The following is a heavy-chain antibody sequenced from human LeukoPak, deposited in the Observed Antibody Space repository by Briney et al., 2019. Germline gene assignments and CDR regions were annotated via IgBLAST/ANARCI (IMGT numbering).Heavy chain of an antibody. V-gene: IGHV3-48*01. Sequence: GGSLRLSCAASGFTFSSYSMNWVRQAPGKGLEWVSYVSSSSSTIYYADSVKGRFTISRDNAKNSLYLQMNSLRAEDTAVYYCARDSSGYCSSTSCSYNYFDYWGQGTLVTVSS. CDR2: VSSSSSTI. J-gene: IGHJ4*02. CDR1: GFTFSSYS. D-gene: IGHD2-2*01. CDR3: ARDSSGYCSSTSCSYNYFDY.